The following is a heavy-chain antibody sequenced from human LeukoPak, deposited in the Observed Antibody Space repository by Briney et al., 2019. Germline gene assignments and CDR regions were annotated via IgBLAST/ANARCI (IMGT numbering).Heavy chain of an antibody. V-gene: IGHV3-30*04. Sequence: GGSLRLSCAASGFIFSSYAMHWVRQAPGKGLEWVAVISYDGSNKYYADSVKGRFTISRDNSKNTLYLQMNSLRAEDTAVYYCAREKGWYYDSSGFMPPDYWGQGTLVTVSS. CDR1: GFIFSSYA. CDR2: ISYDGSNK. CDR3: AREKGWYYDSSGFMPPDY. D-gene: IGHD3-22*01. J-gene: IGHJ4*02.